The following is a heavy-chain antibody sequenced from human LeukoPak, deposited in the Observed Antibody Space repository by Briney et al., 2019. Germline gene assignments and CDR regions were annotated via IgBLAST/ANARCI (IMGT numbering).Heavy chain of an antibody. CDR1: GFTFTSSA. J-gene: IGHJ6*03. D-gene: IGHD2-2*01. CDR2: IVVGSGNT. Sequence: SVKVSCKASGFTFTSSAVQWVRQARGQRLEWIGWIVVGSGNTNYAQKFQERVTITRDMSTSTAYMELSSLRSEDTAVYYCARDIVVVEAYYYYYMDVWGKGTTVTVSS. V-gene: IGHV1-58*01. CDR3: ARDIVVVEAYYYYYMDV.